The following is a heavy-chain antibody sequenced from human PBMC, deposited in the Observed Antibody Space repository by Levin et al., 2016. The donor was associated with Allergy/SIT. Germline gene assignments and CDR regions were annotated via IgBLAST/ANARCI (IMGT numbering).Heavy chain of an antibody. CDR1: GYTFTSYG. J-gene: IGHJ5*02. V-gene: IGHV1-18*04. Sequence: ASVKVSCKASGYTFTSYGISWVRQAPGQGLEWMGWISAYNGNTNYAQKLQGRVTMTTDTSTSTAYMELRSLRSDDTAVYYCARDQGGARKYQLLYERDGYWFDPWGQGTLVTVSS. D-gene: IGHD2-2*02. CDR3: ARDQGGARKYQLLYERDGYWFDP. CDR2: ISAYNGNT.